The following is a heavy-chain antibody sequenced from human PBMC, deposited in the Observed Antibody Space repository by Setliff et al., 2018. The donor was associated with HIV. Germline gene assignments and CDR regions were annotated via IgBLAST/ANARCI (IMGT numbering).Heavy chain of an antibody. CDR1: GFTFRNYA. D-gene: IGHD3-10*01. J-gene: IGHJ3*02. V-gene: IGHV3-23*01. CDR2: IGAAAYPT. CDR3: AKVFAFGIDGFDI. Sequence: GGSLSLSCAASGFTFRNYAMGWVRQGPGKGLEWVSTIGAAAYPTHYAESVKGRFTISKDNSRNALYLQMNSLTDEDTAVYYCAKVFAFGIDGFDIWGQGTMVTVSS.